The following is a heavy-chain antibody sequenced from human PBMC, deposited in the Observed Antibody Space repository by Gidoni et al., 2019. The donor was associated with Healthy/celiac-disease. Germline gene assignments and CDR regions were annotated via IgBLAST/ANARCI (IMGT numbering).Heavy chain of an antibody. CDR3: ARGSSGFLDATYYYGMDV. V-gene: IGHV1-8*01. J-gene: IGHJ6*02. CDR1: GYTFTSYD. Sequence: QVQLVQSGAEVKKPGASVKVSCKASGYTFTSYDIHWVRQATGQGLEWMGWMNPNSGNTGYEQKFQGRVTMTRNTSISTAYIELSSLRSEDTAVYYCARGSSGFLDATYYYGMDVWGQGTTVTVSS. CDR2: MNPNSGNT. D-gene: IGHD3-3*01.